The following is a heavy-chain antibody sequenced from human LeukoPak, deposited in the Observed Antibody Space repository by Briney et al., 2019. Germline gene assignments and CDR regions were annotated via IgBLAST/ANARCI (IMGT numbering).Heavy chain of an antibody. D-gene: IGHD3-3*01. J-gene: IGHJ4*02. CDR2: INQSGST. CDR3: ARGRHDFWSGSEVDY. CDR1: GGSFSGYY. V-gene: IGHV4-34*01. Sequence: SETLSLTCAVYGGSFSGYYWSWIRQPPGKGLEWIGEINQSGSTNYNPSLKSRVTISADTSKNQFSLKLSSVTAADTAVYYCARGRHDFWSGSEVDYWGQGTLVTVSS.